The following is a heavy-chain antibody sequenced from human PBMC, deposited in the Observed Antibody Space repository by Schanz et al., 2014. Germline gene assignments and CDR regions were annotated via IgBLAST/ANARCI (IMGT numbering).Heavy chain of an antibody. CDR3: AKDISDTSGKDDY. D-gene: IGHD3-22*01. CDR1: GFTFSGYS. CDR2: ISGSGGST. V-gene: IGHV3-23*01. J-gene: IGHJ4*02. Sequence: EVQLLESGGGLVQPGGSLRLSCAASGFTFSGYSMNWVRQAPGKGLEWVSAISGSGGSTYYADSVKGRFTISRDNAENTLFLQMNSLRVEDSAIYYCAKDISDTSGKDDYWGQGTLVTVSS.